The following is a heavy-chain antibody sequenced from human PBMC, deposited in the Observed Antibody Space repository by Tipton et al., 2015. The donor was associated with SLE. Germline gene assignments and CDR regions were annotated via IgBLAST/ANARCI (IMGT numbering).Heavy chain of an antibody. V-gene: IGHV4-38-2*01. J-gene: IGHJ4*02. CDR1: GYSISSGYY. CDR2: IYHSGST. D-gene: IGHD2-15*01. Sequence: TLSLTCAVSGYSISSGYYWGWIRQPPGKGLERIGSIYHSGSTYYNPSLKSRVTISVDTSKNQFSLKLSSVTAADTAVYYCATRGNTDYCSGGSCPDYWGQGTLVTVSS. CDR3: ATRGNTDYCSGGSCPDY.